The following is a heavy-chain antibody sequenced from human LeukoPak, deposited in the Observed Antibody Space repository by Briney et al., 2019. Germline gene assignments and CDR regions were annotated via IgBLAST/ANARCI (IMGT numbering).Heavy chain of an antibody. V-gene: IGHV1-2*02. CDR2: INPNSGGT. CDR3: ARDGPAVAGLNAFDI. D-gene: IGHD6-13*01. CDR1: GSTFTDYY. Sequence: ASVKVSCKASGSTFTDYYMHWVRQAPGQGLEWMGWINPNSGGTNYAQKFQGRVTMTRDTSISTAYMELSRLRSDDTAVYYCARDGPAVAGLNAFDIWGQGTMVTVSS. J-gene: IGHJ3*02.